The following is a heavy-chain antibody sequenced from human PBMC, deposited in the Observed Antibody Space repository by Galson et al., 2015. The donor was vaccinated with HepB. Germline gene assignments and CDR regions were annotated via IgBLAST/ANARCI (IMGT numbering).Heavy chain of an antibody. CDR1: GGSISSSSYY. V-gene: IGHV4-39*07. CDR3: ARAPPTCSGGSCCPQGDWFDP. CDR2: IYYSGST. D-gene: IGHD2-15*01. J-gene: IGHJ5*02. Sequence: ETLSLTCTVSGGSISSSSYYWGWIRQPPGKGLEWIGSIYYSGSTYYNPSLKSRVTISVDTSKNQFSLKLSSVTAADTAVYYCARAPPTCSGGSCCPQGDWFDPWGQGTLVTVSS.